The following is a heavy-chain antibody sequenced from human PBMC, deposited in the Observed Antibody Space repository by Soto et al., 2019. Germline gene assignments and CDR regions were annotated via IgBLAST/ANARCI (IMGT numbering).Heavy chain of an antibody. D-gene: IGHD4-17*01. CDR1: EFSFSSYD. CDR2: ISGSGSRI. CDR3: ARDVESGYGDYGSDWFDP. Sequence: EVKLEESGGGMVQSGGSLRLSCVASEFSFSSYDMNWVRQAPGKGLEWISYISGSGSRIEYADSVKGRFIVSRDNAKKSLFLQMDRLRVDDTARYFCARDVESGYGDYGSDWFDPWGQGTLVTVSS. V-gene: IGHV3-48*03. J-gene: IGHJ5*02.